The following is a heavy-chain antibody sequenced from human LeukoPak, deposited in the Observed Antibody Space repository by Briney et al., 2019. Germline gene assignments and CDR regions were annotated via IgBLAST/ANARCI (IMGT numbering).Heavy chain of an antibody. J-gene: IGHJ4*02. CDR1: GFTFSSYG. CDR3: AKETETYSSGWYDY. CDR2: ISYDGSNK. V-gene: IGHV3-30*18. D-gene: IGHD6-19*01. Sequence: GRSLRLSCAASGFTFSSYGMHWVRQAPGKGLEWVAVISYDGSNKYYADSVKGRFTISRDNSKNTLYLQMNSLRAEDTAVYYCAKETETYSSGWYDYWGQGTLVTVSS.